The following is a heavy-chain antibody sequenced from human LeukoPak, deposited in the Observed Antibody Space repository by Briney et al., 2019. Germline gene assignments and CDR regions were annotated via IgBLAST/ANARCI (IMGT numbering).Heavy chain of an antibody. D-gene: IGHD2-21*01. CDR3: ARDLFGPLDY. V-gene: IGHV3-48*01. CDR2: ISSSSTI. Sequence: GGSLRLSCAASGFTFSSYSMNWVRQAPGKGLEWVSYISSSSTIYYSDSVKGRFTISRDNAKNSLYLQMNSLSAEDTAVYYCARDLFGPLDYWGQGTLVTVSS. CDR1: GFTFSSYS. J-gene: IGHJ4*02.